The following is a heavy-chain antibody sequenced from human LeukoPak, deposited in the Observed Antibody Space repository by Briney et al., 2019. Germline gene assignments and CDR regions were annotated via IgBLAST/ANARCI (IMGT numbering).Heavy chain of an antibody. D-gene: IGHD3-10*01. J-gene: IGHJ3*02. CDR2: IYYVGNT. CDR3: ARHIGYYYGSGSYSPDAFDI. Sequence: PSETLSLTCTVSGASISMSSYFWAWIRQPPGKGLEWIGTIYYVGNTYYNPSLKSRFTVSVDTSRDQFLLKLSSVTAADTAVYYCARHIGYYYGSGSYSPDAFDIWGHGTMVTVSS. V-gene: IGHV4-39*01. CDR1: GASISMSSYF.